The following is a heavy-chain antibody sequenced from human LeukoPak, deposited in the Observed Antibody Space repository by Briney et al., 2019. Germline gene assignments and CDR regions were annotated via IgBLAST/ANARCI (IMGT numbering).Heavy chain of an antibody. CDR3: ARAGSVTSGVYLDY. J-gene: IGHJ4*02. D-gene: IGHD3-10*01. CDR2: IYSSGST. CDR1: GFTVGNYY. V-gene: IGHV3-53*01. Sequence: GGSLRLSCSVYGFTVGNYYTVWVRQAPGKGLEWVSIIYSSGSTYYADSVQGRFIISRDSVKNMVFLQMNTLTAKDTAVYYCARAGSVTSGVYLDYWGQGALVTVSS.